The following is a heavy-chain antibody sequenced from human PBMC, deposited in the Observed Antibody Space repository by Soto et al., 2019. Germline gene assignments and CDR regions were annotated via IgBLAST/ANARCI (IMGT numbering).Heavy chain of an antibody. CDR2: INHSGST. V-gene: IGHV4-34*01. CDR3: AREGRYFDWLFSANWFDP. J-gene: IGHJ5*02. CDR1: GGSLSGYY. Sequence: SETLSLTCAVYGGSLSGYYWSWIRQPPGKGLEWIGEINHSGSTNYNPSLKSRVTISVDTSKNQFSLKLSSVTAADTAVYYCAREGRYFDWLFSANWFDPWGQGTLVTVSS. D-gene: IGHD3-9*01.